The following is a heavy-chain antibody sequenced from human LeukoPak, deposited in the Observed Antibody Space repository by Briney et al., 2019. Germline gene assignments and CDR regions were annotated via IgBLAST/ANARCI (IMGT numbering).Heavy chain of an antibody. CDR1: GYSISSGYY. Sequence: SETLSLTCAVSGYSISSGYYWGWIRQPPGKGLEWIGSISHSGSTYYNPSLKSRVTISVDTSKNQFSLKLSSVTAADTAVYYCARPKIGYSYVDAFDIWGQGTMVTVSS. V-gene: IGHV4-38-2*01. CDR3: ARPKIGYSYVDAFDI. CDR2: ISHSGST. D-gene: IGHD5-18*01. J-gene: IGHJ3*02.